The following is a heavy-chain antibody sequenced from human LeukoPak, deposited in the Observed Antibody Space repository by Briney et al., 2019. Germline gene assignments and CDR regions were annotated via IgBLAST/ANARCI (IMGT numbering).Heavy chain of an antibody. D-gene: IGHD3-9*01. CDR3: AKERTYYDILTGYIDY. CDR2: TKQDGSAE. J-gene: IGHJ4*02. V-gene: IGHV3-7*03. Sequence: GGSLRLSCAASGFTFTNYWMSWVRQAPGKGLEWVANTKQDGSAEYSVDSVKGRFTISRDNAKNSLYLQMNSLRTEDTALYYCAKERTYYDILTGYIDYWGQGTLVTVSS. CDR1: GFTFTNYW.